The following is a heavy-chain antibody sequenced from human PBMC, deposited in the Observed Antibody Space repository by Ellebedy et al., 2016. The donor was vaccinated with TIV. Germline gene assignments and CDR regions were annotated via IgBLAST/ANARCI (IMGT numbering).Heavy chain of an antibody. V-gene: IGHV3-7*01. J-gene: IGHJ4*02. Sequence: GESLKISCAASGFTFSNYWMSWVRQAPGKGLEWVANIKTDGSEQYYVDSVKGRFTISRDNSKNSLSLQMNSLRADDTAVNYCARVLPGYDYTDSWGQGTQVSVSS. CDR3: ARVLPGYDYTDS. CDR1: GFTFSNYW. CDR2: IKTDGSEQ. D-gene: IGHD5-12*01.